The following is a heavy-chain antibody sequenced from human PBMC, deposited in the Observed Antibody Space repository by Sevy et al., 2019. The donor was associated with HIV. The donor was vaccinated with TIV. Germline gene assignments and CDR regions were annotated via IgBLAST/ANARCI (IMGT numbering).Heavy chain of an antibody. CDR3: ARDPITPYSSGWYGYYFDY. CDR1: GGTFSSYA. CDR2: IIPIFGTA. D-gene: IGHD6-19*01. J-gene: IGHJ4*02. Sequence: VKVSCKASGGTFSSYAISWVRQAPGQGLEWMGGIIPIFGTANYAQKFQGRVTITADESTSTAYMELSSLRSEDTAVYYCARDPITPYSSGWYGYYFDYWGQGTLVTVSS. V-gene: IGHV1-69*01.